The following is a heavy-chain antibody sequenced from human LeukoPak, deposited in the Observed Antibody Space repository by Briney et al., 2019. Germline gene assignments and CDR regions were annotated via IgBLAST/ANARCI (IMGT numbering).Heavy chain of an antibody. CDR3: AKDTTAAGFFDY. J-gene: IGHJ4*02. CDR2: ISYDGSNK. V-gene: IGHV3-30*18. CDR1: GFTFSSYD. D-gene: IGHD6-13*01. Sequence: GGSLRLSCAASGFTFSSYDMEWVRQAPGKGLEWVAVISYDGSNKYYADSVKGRFTISRDNSKNTLYLQMNSLRAEDTALYYCAKDTTAAGFFDYWGQGTLVTVSS.